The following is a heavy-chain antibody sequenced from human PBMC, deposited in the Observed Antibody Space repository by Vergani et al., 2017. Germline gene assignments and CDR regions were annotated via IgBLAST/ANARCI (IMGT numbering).Heavy chain of an antibody. CDR1: GFTFSSHG. V-gene: IGHV3-30*03. CDR3: ARDPNYYDSSGYYYYFDY. CDR2: ISYDGSNK. Sequence: QVQLVESGGGVVQPGRSLRLSCAASGFTFSSHGMHWVRQAPGKGLEWVAVISYDGSNKYYADSVKGRFTISRDNSKNTLYLQMNSLRAEDTAVYYCARDPNYYDSSGYYYYFDYWGQGTLVTVSS. J-gene: IGHJ4*02. D-gene: IGHD3-22*01.